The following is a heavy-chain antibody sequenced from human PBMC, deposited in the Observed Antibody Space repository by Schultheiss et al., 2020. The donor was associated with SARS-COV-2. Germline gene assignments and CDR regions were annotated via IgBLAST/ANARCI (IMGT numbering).Heavy chain of an antibody. J-gene: IGHJ6*02. D-gene: IGHD5-12*01. CDR1: GFTFSSYA. Sequence: GGSLRLSCAASGFTFSSYAMSWVRQAPGKGLEWVSAISGSSGSTIYYADSVKGRFTISRDNAKNSLYLQMNSLRAEDTAVYYCAKDNSNSGYVDYYYYGMDVWGQGTTVTVSS. V-gene: IGHV3-23*01. CDR2: ISGSSGSTI. CDR3: AKDNSNSGYVDYYYYGMDV.